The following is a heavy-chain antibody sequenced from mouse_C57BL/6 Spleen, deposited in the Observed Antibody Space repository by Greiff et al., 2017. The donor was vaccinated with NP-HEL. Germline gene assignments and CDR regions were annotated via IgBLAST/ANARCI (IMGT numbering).Heavy chain of an antibody. CDR2: IDPSDSYT. J-gene: IGHJ2*01. D-gene: IGHD1-1*01. CDR3: ARGITTVVAYYFDY. CDR1: GYTFTSYW. Sequence: QVQLQQPGAELVMPGASVKLSCKASGYTFTSYWMHWVKPRPGQGLEWIGEIDPSDSYTNYNQKFKGKSTMTVDKSSSTAYMQLSSLTSEDSAVYYCARGITTVVAYYFDYWGQGTTLTVSS. V-gene: IGHV1-69*01.